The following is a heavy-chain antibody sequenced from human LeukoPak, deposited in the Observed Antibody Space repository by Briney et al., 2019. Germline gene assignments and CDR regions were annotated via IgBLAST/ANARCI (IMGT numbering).Heavy chain of an antibody. J-gene: IGHJ4*02. CDR3: ARVMVRGVIINYFDY. CDR2: ISSSSSYI. Sequence: GGSLRLSCAASGFTFSSYSMNWVRQAPGKGLEWVSSISSSSSYIYYADSVKGRFNISRDNAKNSLYLQMNSLRAEDTAVYYCARVMVRGVIINYFDYWGQGTLVTVSS. CDR1: GFTFSSYS. V-gene: IGHV3-21*04. D-gene: IGHD3-10*01.